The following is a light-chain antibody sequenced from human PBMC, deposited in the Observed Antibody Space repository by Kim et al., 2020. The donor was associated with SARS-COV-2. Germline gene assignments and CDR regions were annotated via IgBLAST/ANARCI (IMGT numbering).Light chain of an antibody. CDR2: LVS. CDR3: QQHNVF. CDR1: QSITSG. Sequence: DIQMTQSPSTLSASVGDTVTITCRASQSITSGLAWYQQKPGKAPKLLLYLVSNLDSGVPSRFSGSGSGTHFTLTTSSLQPDDFATFYLQQHNVFLGGGTKVDIK. J-gene: IGKJ4*01. V-gene: IGKV1-5*01.